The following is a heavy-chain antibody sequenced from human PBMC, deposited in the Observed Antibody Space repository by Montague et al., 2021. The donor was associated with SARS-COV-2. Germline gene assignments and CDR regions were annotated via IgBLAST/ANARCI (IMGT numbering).Heavy chain of an antibody. V-gene: IGHV4-34*01. CDR3: ARGVYNWVIFVVSHRYYFDY. CDR1: TEAFNGYY. Sequence: SETLSLTCAVYTEAFNGYYWTWIRQPPGKGLEWIGEVSHPGSAKYNPSLKSRVTISVDTYRKQVSLRLTSVTAADTATYYCARGVYNWVIFVVSHRYYFDYWGKGNMVAVSA. D-gene: IGHD1-1*01. J-gene: IGHJ4*02. CDR2: VSHPGSA.